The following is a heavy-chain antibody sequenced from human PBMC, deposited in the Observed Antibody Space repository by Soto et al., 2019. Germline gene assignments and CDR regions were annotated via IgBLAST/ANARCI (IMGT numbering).Heavy chain of an antibody. D-gene: IGHD2-15*01. CDR2: INPNSGGT. CDR1: GYTFTSYY. Sequence: QVQLVQSGAEVKKPGASVKVSCKASGYTFTSYYMHWVRQAPGQGLEWMGWINPNSGGTNYAQKFQGRVTMTRDTSISTAYMELSRLRSDDTAVYYCARGGENLDIVVVVAATPYLRFDPWGQGTLVTVSS. J-gene: IGHJ5*02. CDR3: ARGGENLDIVVVVAATPYLRFDP. V-gene: IGHV1-2*02.